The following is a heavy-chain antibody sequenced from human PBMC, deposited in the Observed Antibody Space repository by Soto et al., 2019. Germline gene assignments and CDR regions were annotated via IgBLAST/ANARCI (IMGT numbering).Heavy chain of an antibody. CDR3: ARPPYPGCLNAVCYTTDY. D-gene: IGHD2-8*01. V-gene: IGHV1-46*01. J-gene: IGHJ4*02. CDR2: INHSGGST. Sequence: QVQLVQSGAEVKKPGASVKISCKASGYTFTSYYMHWVRQAPGQGLEWMGIINHSGGSTNYAQKLQGRVAMTRDTSTSTAHMELNSLRSEDTAVYYCARPPYPGCLNAVCYTTDYWGQGTRVTVSS. CDR1: GYTFTSYY.